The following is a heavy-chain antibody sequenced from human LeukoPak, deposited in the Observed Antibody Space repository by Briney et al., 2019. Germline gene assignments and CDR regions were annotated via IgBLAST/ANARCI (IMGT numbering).Heavy chain of an antibody. D-gene: IGHD6-19*01. CDR3: ATGDQWLSFNY. CDR1: GFSVSSKF. CDR2: IYNGVST. J-gene: IGHJ4*02. V-gene: IGHV3-53*01. Sequence: GGSLRPSCAASGFSVSSKFVSWDRQAPGRGLEWVSVIYNGVSTSYADSVKGRFTISGDSSKNTVYLQMDTLRAEDTAVYYCATGDQWLSFNYWGQGTLVTVSS.